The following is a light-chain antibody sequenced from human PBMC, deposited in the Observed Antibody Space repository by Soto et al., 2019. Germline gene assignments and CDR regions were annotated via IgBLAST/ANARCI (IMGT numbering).Light chain of an antibody. CDR3: QQSYSNPWT. CDR1: QSISMY. J-gene: IGKJ1*01. CDR2: AAS. V-gene: IGKV1-39*01. Sequence: IEMTQSTSSLSASVGDRVTITCRASQSISMYLNWYQQKPGKAPKLLIYAASSLQSGVPSRFSGSVSGTDFTLTISSLQPEDFASYYCQQSYSNPWTFGQGTQVDIK.